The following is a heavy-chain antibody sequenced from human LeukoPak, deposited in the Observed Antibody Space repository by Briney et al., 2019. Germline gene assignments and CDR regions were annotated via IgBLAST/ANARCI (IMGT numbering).Heavy chain of an antibody. D-gene: IGHD3-3*01. CDR1: GFTFSSYA. J-gene: IGHJ6*02. CDR3: ARGDDFWSGYRTGSYGMDV. V-gene: IGHV3-30-3*01. Sequence: GGSLRLSCAASGFTFSSYAMHWVRQAPGKGLEWVAVISYDGSNKYYADSVKGRFTISRDNSKNTLYLQMNSLRAEDTAVYYCARGDDFWSGYRTGSYGMDVWGHGTTVTVSS. CDR2: ISYDGSNK.